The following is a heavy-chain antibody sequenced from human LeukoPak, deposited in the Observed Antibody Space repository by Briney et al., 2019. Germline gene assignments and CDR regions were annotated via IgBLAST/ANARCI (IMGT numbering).Heavy chain of an antibody. J-gene: IGHJ3*02. CDR2: ISGSGGGT. Sequence: PGGSLRLSCAASGFTFSSYAMSWVRQAPGKGLEWVSAISGSGGGTYYADSVKGRFTISRDNSKNTLWLQMNSLRAEDTAVYYCAKERLSDYGAPTDAFDIWGQGTMVTVSS. CDR1: GFTFSSYA. CDR3: AKERLSDYGAPTDAFDI. D-gene: IGHD4-17*01. V-gene: IGHV3-23*01.